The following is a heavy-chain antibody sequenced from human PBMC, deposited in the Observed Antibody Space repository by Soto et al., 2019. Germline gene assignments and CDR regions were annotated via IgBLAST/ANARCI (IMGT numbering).Heavy chain of an antibody. CDR3: ASSGAVAGTLTYYYYGMDV. Sequence: QVQLVESGGGVVQPGRSLRLSCAASGFTFSSYAMHWVRQAPGKGLEWVAVISYDGSNKYYADSVKGRFTISSDNSKNTLYLQMNSLRAEDTAVYYCASSGAVAGTLTYYYYGMDVWGQGTTVTVSS. D-gene: IGHD6-19*01. CDR2: ISYDGSNK. J-gene: IGHJ6*02. V-gene: IGHV3-30-3*01. CDR1: GFTFSSYA.